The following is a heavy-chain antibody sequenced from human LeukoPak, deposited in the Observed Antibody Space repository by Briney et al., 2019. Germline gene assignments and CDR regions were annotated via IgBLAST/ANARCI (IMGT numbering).Heavy chain of an antibody. J-gene: IGHJ3*02. CDR1: GFTVSSNY. Sequence: GGSLRLSCAASGFTVSSNYMSWVRQAPGKGLEWVSIIYSGGSTFYADSVKGRFTISRDNSKNTLYLQMNSLRAEDTAVYYCAKTYYYDSSGYQDAFDIWGQGTMVTVSS. CDR2: IYSGGST. V-gene: IGHV3-53*01. CDR3: AKTYYYDSSGYQDAFDI. D-gene: IGHD3-22*01.